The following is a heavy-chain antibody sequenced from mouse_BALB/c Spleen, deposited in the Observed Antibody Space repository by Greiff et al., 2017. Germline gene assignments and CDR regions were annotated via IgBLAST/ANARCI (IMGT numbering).Heavy chain of an antibody. D-gene: IGHD1-1*01. CDR3: ARLTPIYYYGSSYDFDV. J-gene: IGHJ1*01. CDR2: ISYSGST. Sequence: EVKLVESGPSLVKPSQTLSLTCSVTGDSITSGYWNWIRKFPGNKLEYMGYISYSGSTYYNPSLKSRISITRDTSKNQYYLQLNSVTTEDTATYYCARLTPIYYYGSSYDFDVWGAGTTVTVSS. CDR1: GDSITSGY. V-gene: IGHV3-8*02.